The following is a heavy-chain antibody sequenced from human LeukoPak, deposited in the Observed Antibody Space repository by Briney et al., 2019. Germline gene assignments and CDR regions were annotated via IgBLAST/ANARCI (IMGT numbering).Heavy chain of an antibody. D-gene: IGHD3-16*01. J-gene: IGHJ4*02. Sequence: GGSLRLSCAASGFTFSSYSMNWDRQAPGKGLEWVSSISSSSSYIYYADSVKGRFTISRDNAKNSLYLQMNSLRAEDTAVYYCAREGPRWVYVYWGQGTLVTVSS. CDR3: AREGPRWVYVY. V-gene: IGHV3-21*01. CDR2: ISSSSSYI. CDR1: GFTFSSYS.